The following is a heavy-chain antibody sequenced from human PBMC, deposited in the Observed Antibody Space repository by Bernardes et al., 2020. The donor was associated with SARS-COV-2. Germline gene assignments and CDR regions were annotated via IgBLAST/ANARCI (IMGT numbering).Heavy chain of an antibody. CDR3: ARDLGITIFGVVIPDGDYYYGMDV. V-gene: IGHV3-21*01. CDR2: ISSSSSYI. Sequence: GCLSRSGAASGFTFSRYSMNWVRPAPGKGLEWVSSISSSSSYIYYADSVKGRFTISRDNAKNSLYLQMNSLRAEDTAVYYCARDLGITIFGVVIPDGDYYYGMDVWGQGTTVTVSS. D-gene: IGHD3-3*01. J-gene: IGHJ6*02. CDR1: GFTFSRYS.